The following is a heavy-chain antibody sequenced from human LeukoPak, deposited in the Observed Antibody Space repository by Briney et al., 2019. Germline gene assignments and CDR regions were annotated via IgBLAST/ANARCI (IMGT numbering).Heavy chain of an antibody. CDR2: IYHSGST. CDR3: ARGPYGSGSYIFDY. CDR1: GGSISSGGYS. Sequence: SETLSPTCAVSGGSISSGGYSWSWIRQPPGKGLEWIGYIYHSGSTYYNPSLKSRVTISVDRSKNQFSLKLSSVPAADTAVYYCARGPYGSGSYIFDYWGQGTLVTVSS. J-gene: IGHJ4*02. D-gene: IGHD3-10*01. V-gene: IGHV4-30-2*01.